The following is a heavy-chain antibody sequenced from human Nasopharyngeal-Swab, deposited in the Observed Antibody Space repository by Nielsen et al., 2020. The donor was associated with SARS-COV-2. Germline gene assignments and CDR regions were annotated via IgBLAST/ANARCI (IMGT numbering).Heavy chain of an antibody. CDR3: ARESGVNCGGDCYGAFDI. D-gene: IGHD2-21*02. J-gene: IGHJ3*02. CDR2: ISGSGGST. Sequence: GESLKISCAASGFTFSSYAMSWVRQAPGKGPEWVSAISGSGGSTYYADSVKGRFTISRDNSKNTLYLQMNSLRAEDTAVYYCARESGVNCGGDCYGAFDIWGQGTMVTVSS. V-gene: IGHV3-23*01. CDR1: GFTFSSYA.